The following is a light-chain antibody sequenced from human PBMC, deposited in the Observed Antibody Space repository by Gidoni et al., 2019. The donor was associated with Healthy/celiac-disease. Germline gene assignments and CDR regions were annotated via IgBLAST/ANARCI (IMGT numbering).Light chain of an antibody. J-gene: IGLJ3*02. CDR1: SSKIGSKY. CDR2: RNN. V-gene: IGLV1-47*01. Sequence: QSVLTQPPSASGTPGPRVTSSCSGSSSKIGSKYVYWYQQRPGTAPNLLIYRNNQRPSGVPDRFSGSKSVTSASLAISGLRSEDEADYYCAAWDDSLSGPGFGGGTKLTVL. CDR3: AAWDDSLSGPG.